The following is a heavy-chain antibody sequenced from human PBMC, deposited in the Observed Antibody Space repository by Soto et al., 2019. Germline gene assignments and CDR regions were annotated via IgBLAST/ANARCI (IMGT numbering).Heavy chain of an antibody. V-gene: IGHV1-24*01. Sequence: XSVKVSYKASGGSFSNFPIIWVRQAPGKGLEWMGGFDPEDGETIYAQKFQGRVTMTEDTSTDTAYMELSSLRSEDTAVYYCATKIGVVATIGVFDYWGQGTLVTVSS. CDR1: GGSFSNFP. CDR3: ATKIGVVATIGVFDY. CDR2: FDPEDGET. D-gene: IGHD5-12*01. J-gene: IGHJ4*02.